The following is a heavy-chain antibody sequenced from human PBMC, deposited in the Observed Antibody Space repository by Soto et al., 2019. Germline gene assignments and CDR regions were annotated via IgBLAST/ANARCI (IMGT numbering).Heavy chain of an antibody. V-gene: IGHV3-11*01. CDR3: AREGYMRSSNWFDP. D-gene: IGHD5-12*01. J-gene: IGHJ5*02. CDR2: ISSGGSTI. Sequence: GGSPILLASASEFNFSEYYKRWIRQARGKGLEWVSYISSGGSTIYYADPVNGRFTISRDNAKNSLYLQMNSLRAEVTAVYYCAREGYMRSSNWFDPWGQGTLVTVSS. CDR1: EFNFSEYY.